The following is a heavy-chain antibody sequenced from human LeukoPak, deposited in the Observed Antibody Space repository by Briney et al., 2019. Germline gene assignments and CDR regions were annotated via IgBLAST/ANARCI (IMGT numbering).Heavy chain of an antibody. V-gene: IGHV4-38-2*02. Sequence: PSKTLSLTCTVSGYSISSGYYWGWIRQPPGKGLEWIGSIYHIGSTYDNPSLKSRLTISVDTSKNQFSLKLSSVTAADTAVYYCARASEDYYYYYMDVWGKGTTVTISS. J-gene: IGHJ6*03. CDR2: IYHIGST. D-gene: IGHD1-14*01. CDR1: GYSISSGYY. CDR3: ARASEDYYYYYMDV.